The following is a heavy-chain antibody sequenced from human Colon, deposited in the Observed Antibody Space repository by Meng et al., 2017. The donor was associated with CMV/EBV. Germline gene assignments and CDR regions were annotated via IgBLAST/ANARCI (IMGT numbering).Heavy chain of an antibody. V-gene: IGHV3-23*03. Sequence: GESLKISCEASGFTFSTFAMTWVRQAPGKGLEWVSFMYGVGSSAYYADSVKGRFTISRDNSKNTMYLQMNSLTAEDTAVYYCAKHVPFLEWFILDDWGQGTLVTVSS. CDR1: GFTFSTFA. D-gene: IGHD3-3*01. CDR3: AKHVPFLEWFILDD. CDR2: MYGVGSSA. J-gene: IGHJ4*02.